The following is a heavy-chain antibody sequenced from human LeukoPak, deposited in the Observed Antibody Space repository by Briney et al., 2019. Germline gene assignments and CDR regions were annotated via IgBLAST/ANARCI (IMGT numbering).Heavy chain of an antibody. D-gene: IGHD6-19*01. CDR1: GFTVSSIY. CDR3: AGDTHSSSWYDH. V-gene: IGHV3-53*01. CDR2: IYSDGNT. Sequence: GGSLRLSRAVSGFTVSSIYMSWVRQAPGKGLEWVSFIYSDGNTYYADSVKGRFTLSRDSSRNTLYLQMNSLRVDDTAVYYCAGDTHSSSWYDHWGQGTLVTVSS. J-gene: IGHJ5*02.